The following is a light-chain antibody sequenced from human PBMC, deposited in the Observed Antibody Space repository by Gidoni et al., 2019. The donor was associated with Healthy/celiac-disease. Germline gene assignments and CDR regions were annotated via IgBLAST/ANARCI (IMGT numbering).Light chain of an antibody. CDR2: GAS. V-gene: IGKV3-20*01. CDR3: QQYGSSPPMYT. Sequence: EIVLTQSPGTLSLSPGERATLSCRASQSVSSSYLAWDQQKPGQAPRLLIYGASSRATGIPDRFSGSGSGTDFTLTINRLEPEDFAVYYCQQYGSSPPMYTFGQGTKLEIK. CDR1: QSVSSSY. J-gene: IGKJ2*01.